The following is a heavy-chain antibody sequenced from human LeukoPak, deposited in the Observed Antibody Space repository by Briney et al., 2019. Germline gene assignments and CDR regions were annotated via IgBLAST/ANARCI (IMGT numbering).Heavy chain of an antibody. D-gene: IGHD6-6*01. CDR2: INPSGDST. CDR3: ARDREYSSSSGAFDI. Sequence: ASVKVSCKASGYTFTSYYMHWVRQAPGRGLEWMGIINPSGDSTSYAQKFQGRVTMTRDTSTSTVYMELSSLRSEDTAVYYCARDREYSSSSGAFDIWGQGTMVTVSS. CDR1: GYTFTSYY. V-gene: IGHV1-46*03. J-gene: IGHJ3*02.